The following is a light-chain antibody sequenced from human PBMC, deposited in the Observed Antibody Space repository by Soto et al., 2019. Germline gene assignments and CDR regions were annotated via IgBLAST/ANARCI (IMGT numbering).Light chain of an antibody. CDR1: QSITSC. J-gene: IGKJ1*01. Sequence: DTHMTQSPHSLSASAGDRVTITCRASQSITSCLNWYQQKPGKAPNLLIYAASTLQSGVPSRFSGSGSGTDFTLTISSLQPEDFATYYCQQTYSSVWTFGQGTKVDIK. V-gene: IGKV1-39*01. CDR2: AAS. CDR3: QQTYSSVWT.